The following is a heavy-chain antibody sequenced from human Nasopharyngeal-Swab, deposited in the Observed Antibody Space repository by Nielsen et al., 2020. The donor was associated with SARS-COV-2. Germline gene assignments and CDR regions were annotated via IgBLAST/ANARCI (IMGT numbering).Heavy chain of an antibody. CDR1: GYIFTSYD. J-gene: IGHJ3*02. V-gene: IGHV1-8*01. D-gene: IGHD2-2*01. CDR3: ARGGGSTSNGAFDI. Sequence: ASVMVSCNASGYIFTSYDINWVRHATRQGLEWMGWMNPNSGNTGYAQKFQGRVTMTRNNSIRTAYMELSSLRSEDTAVYYCARGGGSTSNGAFDIWGQGTMVTVSS. CDR2: MNPNSGNT.